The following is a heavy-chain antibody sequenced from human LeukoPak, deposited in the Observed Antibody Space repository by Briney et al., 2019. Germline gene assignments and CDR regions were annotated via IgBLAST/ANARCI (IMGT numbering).Heavy chain of an antibody. Sequence: GASVKVSCKASGYTFTSYAMNWVRQAPGQGLEWMGWINTNTGNPTYAQGFTGRFVFSLDTSVSTAYLQISSLKAEDTAVYYCARDRVLLWFGERGDFDYWGQGTLVTVSS. CDR1: GYTFTSYA. CDR2: INTNTGNP. V-gene: IGHV7-4-1*02. D-gene: IGHD3-10*01. CDR3: ARDRVLLWFGERGDFDY. J-gene: IGHJ4*02.